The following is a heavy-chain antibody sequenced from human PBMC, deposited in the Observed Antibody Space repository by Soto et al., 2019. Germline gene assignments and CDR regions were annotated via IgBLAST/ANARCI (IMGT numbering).Heavy chain of an antibody. J-gene: IGHJ4*02. V-gene: IGHV4-39*01. Sequence: QLQLQESGPGLVKPSETLSLTCTVSGGSISSSSYYWGWIRQPPGKGLEWIGSIYYSGRTYYNPSLKSRVTISVDTSKNQFSLKLSSVTAADTAVYYCARIRNYYDSSGYPDYWGQGTLVTVSS. CDR3: ARIRNYYDSSGYPDY. CDR2: IYYSGRT. CDR1: GGSISSSSYY. D-gene: IGHD3-22*01.